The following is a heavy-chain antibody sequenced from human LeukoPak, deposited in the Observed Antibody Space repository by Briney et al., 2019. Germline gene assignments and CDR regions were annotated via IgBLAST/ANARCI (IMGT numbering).Heavy chain of an antibody. J-gene: IGHJ4*02. CDR2: MNPNSGNT. CDR1: GYTFTSYG. D-gene: IGHD3-22*01. Sequence: ASVKVSCKASGYTFTSYGISWVRQAPGQGLEWMGWMNPNSGNTGYAQKFQGRVTMTRNTSISTAYVELSSLRSEDTAVYYCARGHDYYDSSGYPGYWGQGTLVTVSS. CDR3: ARGHDYYDSSGYPGY. V-gene: IGHV1-8*02.